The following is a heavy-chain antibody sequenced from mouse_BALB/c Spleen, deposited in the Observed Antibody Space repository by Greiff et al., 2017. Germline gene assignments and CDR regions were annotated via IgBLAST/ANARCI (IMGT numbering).Heavy chain of an antibody. Sequence: QDQLQQSGAELVKPGASVKLSCKASGYTFTSYYMYWVKQRPGQGLEWIGEINPSNGGTNFNEKFKSKATLTVDKSSSTAYMQLSSLTSEDSAVYYCTRSGGNYAMDYWGQGTSVTVSS. CDR2: INPSNGGT. V-gene: IGHV1S81*02. D-gene: IGHD4-1*01. CDR3: TRSGGNYAMDY. J-gene: IGHJ4*01. CDR1: GYTFTSYY.